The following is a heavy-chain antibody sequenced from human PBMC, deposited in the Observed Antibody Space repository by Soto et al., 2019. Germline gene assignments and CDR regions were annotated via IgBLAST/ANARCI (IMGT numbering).Heavy chain of an antibody. CDR3: AKGSVVVAAKFDS. CDR1: GFTFNNYA. CDR2: ISSSGYST. Sequence: HPGGSLRLSCAASGFTFNNYAMSWVRQAPGKGLEWVSAISSSGYSTYYADSVKGRFTISRDNSKNTVYLQMNNLRAEDTAVYYCAKGSVVVAAKFDSWGQGTLVTAPQ. V-gene: IGHV3-23*01. J-gene: IGHJ4*02. D-gene: IGHD2-21*02.